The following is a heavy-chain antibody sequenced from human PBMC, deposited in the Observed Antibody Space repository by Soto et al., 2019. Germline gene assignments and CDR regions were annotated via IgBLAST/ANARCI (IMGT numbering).Heavy chain of an antibody. D-gene: IGHD6-19*01. CDR3: ASLPAPYSSGWYGAFDI. J-gene: IGHJ3*02. V-gene: IGHV5-51*01. CDR2: IYPGDSDT. CDR1: GYRFTSYW. Sequence: PGESLKISWKGSGYRFTSYWIGWVRQMPGKGLEWMGIIYPGDSDTRYSPSFQGQVTISADKSISTAYLQWSSLKASDTAMYYCASLPAPYSSGWYGAFDIWGQGTMVTVS.